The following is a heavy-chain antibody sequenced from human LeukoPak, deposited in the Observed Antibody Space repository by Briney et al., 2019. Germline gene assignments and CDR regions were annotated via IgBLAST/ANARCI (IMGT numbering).Heavy chain of an antibody. J-gene: IGHJ5*02. CDR3: ARDAHCTGVSCYSPYNWFDP. CDR2: IYFSGTT. D-gene: IGHD2-15*01. Sequence: SETLSLTCTVSGGSISSSSYYWGWIRQPPGKGLEWIGSIYFSGTTYYDPSLQSRVTISVDTAKNQFSLKVTSVTAADTAAYYCARDAHCTGVSCYSPYNWFDPWGQGTLVTVSS. V-gene: IGHV4-39*07. CDR1: GGSISSSSYY.